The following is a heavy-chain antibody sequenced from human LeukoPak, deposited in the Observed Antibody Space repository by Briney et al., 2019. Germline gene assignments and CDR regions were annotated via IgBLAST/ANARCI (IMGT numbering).Heavy chain of an antibody. D-gene: IGHD2-2*01. CDR3: ARAGLDTSWGDSKDAFDM. Sequence: PGGSLRLSCAASGFTVSSNYMSWVRQAPGKGLEWVSSIGSTSSYIYYADSVKGRFTFSRDNAKNSLYLQMNSLRAEDTAVYYCARAGLDTSWGDSKDAFDMWGQETMVTVST. CDR2: IGSTSSYI. J-gene: IGHJ3*02. V-gene: IGHV3-21*01. CDR1: GFTVSSNY.